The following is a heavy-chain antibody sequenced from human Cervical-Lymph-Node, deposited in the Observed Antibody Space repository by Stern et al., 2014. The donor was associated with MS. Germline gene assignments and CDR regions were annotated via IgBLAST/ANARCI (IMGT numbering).Heavy chain of an antibody. J-gene: IGHJ4*02. Sequence: QVQLVQSGAEVKKPGASVKVSCKASGYTRSSYYMHWVRQAPGQGLEWMGMINPGAGRTSYAEKFRGRVTMAKDTYTSTVIMELSSLRSEDTAVYFCARDLDNTDSNYEVVYWGQGTLVIVSS. CDR1: GYTRSSYY. V-gene: IGHV1-46*01. CDR2: INPGAGRT. D-gene: IGHD4-11*01. CDR3: ARDLDNTDSNYEVVY.